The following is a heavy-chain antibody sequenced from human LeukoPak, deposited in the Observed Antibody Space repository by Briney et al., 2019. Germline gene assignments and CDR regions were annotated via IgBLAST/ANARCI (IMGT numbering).Heavy chain of an antibody. V-gene: IGHV3-11*01. CDR3: ARDSIFGVVEYYYGMDV. Sequence: GGSLRLSCAASGFTVSSNYMSWIRQAPGKGLEWVSYISSSGSTIYYADSVKGRFTISRDNAKNSLYLQMNSLRAEDTAVYYCARDSIFGVVEYYYGMDVWGQGTTVTVSS. CDR2: ISSSGSTI. CDR1: GFTVSSNY. D-gene: IGHD3-3*01. J-gene: IGHJ6*02.